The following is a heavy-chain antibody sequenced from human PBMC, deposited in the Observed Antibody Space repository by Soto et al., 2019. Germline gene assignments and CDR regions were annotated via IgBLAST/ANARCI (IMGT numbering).Heavy chain of an antibody. J-gene: IGHJ2*01. D-gene: IGHD3-10*01. V-gene: IGHV4-61*03. CDR3: SRDGIPNSGSPFVLVL. CDR2: IYNGQYR. CDR1: GGSVNNGNYY. Sequence: SETLSLTCRVSGGSVNNGNYYLSWIRQPPGMVLEWIASIYNGQYRKFNPSFKSRVTIAAEPSNSTCFMRSSSVSAADXAVYYYSRDGIPNSGSPFVLVLWGCGALVTVS.